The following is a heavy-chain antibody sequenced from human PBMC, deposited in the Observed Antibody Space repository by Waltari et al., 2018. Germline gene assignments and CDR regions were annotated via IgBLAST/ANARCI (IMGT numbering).Heavy chain of an antibody. V-gene: IGHV1-46*01. CDR1: GYTFTSYY. J-gene: IGHJ5*02. CDR2: INPSCGST. Sequence: QVQLVQSGAEVKKPGASVKVSCKASGYTFTSYYMHWVRQAPGQGLEWMGIINPSCGSTSYAQKFQGRVTMTRDTSTSTVYMELSSLRSEDTAVYYCARDRGYCTNGVCSFGWFDPWGQGTLVTVSS. D-gene: IGHD2-8*01. CDR3: ARDRGYCTNGVCSFGWFDP.